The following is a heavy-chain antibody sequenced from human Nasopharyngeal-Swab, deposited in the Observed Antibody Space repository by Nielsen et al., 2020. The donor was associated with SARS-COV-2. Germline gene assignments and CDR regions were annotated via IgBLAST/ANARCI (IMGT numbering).Heavy chain of an antibody. J-gene: IGHJ4*02. Sequence: GESLKISCAASGFTFSSYGMPWVLQAPGKGLEWLAVISSDGSNKYYADSVKGRFTISRDNSKNTLYLQMNSLRAEDTAVYYCARAIRGYSSYYFDYWGQGTLVTVSS. CDR1: GFTFSSYG. V-gene: IGHV3-30*03. CDR2: ISSDGSNK. CDR3: ARAIRGYSSYYFDY. D-gene: IGHD5-18*01.